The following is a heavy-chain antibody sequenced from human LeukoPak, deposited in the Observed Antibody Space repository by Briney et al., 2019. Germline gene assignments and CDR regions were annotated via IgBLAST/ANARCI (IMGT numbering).Heavy chain of an antibody. V-gene: IGHV1-46*01. D-gene: IGHD5-24*01. Sequence: ASVKVSCKASGYTFTSYYMHWVRQAPGQGLEWMGIINPSGGSTSYAQKFQGRVTMTRDMSTSTVYMELSSLRSEDTAVYYCAREGMATNNYYYYYMDVWGKGTTVTVSS. CDR2: INPSGGST. CDR1: GYTFTSYY. CDR3: AREGMATNNYYYYYMDV. J-gene: IGHJ6*03.